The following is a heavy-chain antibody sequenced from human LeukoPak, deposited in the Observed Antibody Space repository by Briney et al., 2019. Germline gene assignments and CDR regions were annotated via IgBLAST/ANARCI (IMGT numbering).Heavy chain of an antibody. CDR3: AILKGYFDAFDI. CDR2: ISSSGSTI. V-gene: IGHV3-48*03. J-gene: IGHJ3*02. D-gene: IGHD3-22*01. Sequence: PGGSLRLSCAASGFTFSSYEMNWVRQAPGKGLEWVSYISSSGSTIYYADSVKGRFTISRDNAKNSLYLQMNSLGAEDTAVYYCAILKGYFDAFDIWGQGTMVTVSS. CDR1: GFTFSSYE.